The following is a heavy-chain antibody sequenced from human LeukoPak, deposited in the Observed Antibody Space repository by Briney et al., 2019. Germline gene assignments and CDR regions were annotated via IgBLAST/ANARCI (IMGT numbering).Heavy chain of an antibody. CDR1: GCTFTGYY. CDR2: INPNSGDT. Sequence: ASVKVSCKASGCTFTGYYIHWVRQAPGQGLEWMGWINPNSGDTNYAQKFQGRATMTRDTSITTAYMELSSLRSDDTAVYYCARERDTARFDYWGQGTLVTVSS. V-gene: IGHV1-2*02. J-gene: IGHJ4*02. D-gene: IGHD5-18*01. CDR3: ARERDTARFDY.